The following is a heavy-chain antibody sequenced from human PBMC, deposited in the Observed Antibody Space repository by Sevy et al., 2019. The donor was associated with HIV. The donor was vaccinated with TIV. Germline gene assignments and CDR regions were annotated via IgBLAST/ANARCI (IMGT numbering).Heavy chain of an antibody. D-gene: IGHD2-15*01. Sequence: GGSLRLSCAASGFTFSTYAMNWVRQAPGKGLEWVSSFSGSGRYTYYADSVEGRFTISRDSSKNTLYLQMNSLRADDTAVYYCAKGFCSGGSCPRDYYYYGMDVWGQGTTVTVSS. CDR3: AKGFCSGGSCPRDYYYYGMDV. V-gene: IGHV3-23*01. J-gene: IGHJ6*02. CDR1: GFTFSTYA. CDR2: FSGSGRYT.